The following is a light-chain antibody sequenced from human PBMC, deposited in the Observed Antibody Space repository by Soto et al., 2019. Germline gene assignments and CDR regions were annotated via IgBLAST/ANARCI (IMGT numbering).Light chain of an antibody. CDR3: SSYTSSSTLV. V-gene: IGLV2-14*03. Sequence: QSALTQPASVSGSPGQSITISCTGTSSDVGAYNYVFWYQQHPGEAPKLMIYDVSNRPSGVSNRFSGSKSGNTASLTISGLQAEDEADYYCSSYTSSSTLVFGTGTQLTVL. J-gene: IGLJ1*01. CDR2: DVS. CDR1: SSDVGAYNY.